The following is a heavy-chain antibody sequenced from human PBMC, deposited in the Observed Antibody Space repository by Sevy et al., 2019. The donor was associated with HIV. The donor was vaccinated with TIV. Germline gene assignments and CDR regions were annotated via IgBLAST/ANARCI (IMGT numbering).Heavy chain of an antibody. CDR3: ATAPGYYDRAPFDY. CDR2: IKSNIDGETT. V-gene: IGHV3-15*01. Sequence: GGSLRLSCAVSGFTFNNAWMNWVRQAPGTGLQWVGLIKSNIDGETTDYAAPVKGRFTISRDDSKNTLYLQMNNLKIEDPAVYYCATAPGYYDRAPFDYWGPGTLVTVSS. J-gene: IGHJ4*02. D-gene: IGHD3-22*01. CDR1: GFTFNNAW.